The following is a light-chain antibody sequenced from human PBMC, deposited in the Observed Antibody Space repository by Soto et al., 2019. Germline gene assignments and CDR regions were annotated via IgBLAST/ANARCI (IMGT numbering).Light chain of an antibody. V-gene: IGKV3-20*01. Sequence: EIVLTQSPGTLSLSTGERATLSCGATQSLNSYLAWYQQKPGQAPRLLIYDASSRATGIPDRFSGGGSGTDFTLTISRLEPEDFAIYYCQQYNNWPPITFGQGTRLEI. J-gene: IGKJ5*01. CDR1: QSLNSY. CDR2: DAS. CDR3: QQYNNWPPIT.